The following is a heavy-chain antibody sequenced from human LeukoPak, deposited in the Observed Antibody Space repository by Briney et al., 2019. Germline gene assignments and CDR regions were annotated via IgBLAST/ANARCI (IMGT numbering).Heavy chain of an antibody. CDR1: GGSFSGYY. CDR2: INHSGST. CDR3: ASGLWFGELLL. J-gene: IGHJ4*02. V-gene: IGHV4-34*01. Sequence: PSETLSLTCAVYGGSFSGYYWSRIRQPPGKGLEWIGEINHSGSTNYNPSLKSRVTISVDTSKNRFSLKLTSVTAADTAVYYCASGLWFGELLLWGQGTLVSVSS. D-gene: IGHD3-10*01.